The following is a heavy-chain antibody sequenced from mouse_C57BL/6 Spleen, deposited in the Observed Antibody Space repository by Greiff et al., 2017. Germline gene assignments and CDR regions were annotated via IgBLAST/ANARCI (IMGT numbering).Heavy chain of an antibody. CDR3: AVTTVVADYAMDY. CDR2: INPNNGGT. V-gene: IGHV1-22*01. CDR1: GYTFTDYN. D-gene: IGHD1-1*01. J-gene: IGHJ4*01. Sequence: VQLKESGPELVKPGASVKMSCKASGYTFTDYNMHWVKQSHGKSLEWIGYINPNNGGTSYNQKFKGKATLTVNKSSSTAYMELRSLTSEDSAVYYCAVTTVVADYAMDYWGQGTSVTVSS.